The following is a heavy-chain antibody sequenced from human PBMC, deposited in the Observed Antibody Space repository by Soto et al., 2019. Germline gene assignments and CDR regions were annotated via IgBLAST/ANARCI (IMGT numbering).Heavy chain of an antibody. CDR2: ISSRTSRV. Sequence: EVHLVESGGGLVQPGGSLRLSCAASRFTFSDYSMNWVRQAPGKGLEWVSYISSRTSRVYYADSVKGRFTISRDNGKNSLFLQMNSLRDEDTAVYYCARDLGYYDSTGYFDSWGQGTLVTVSS. D-gene: IGHD3-22*01. J-gene: IGHJ4*02. CDR3: ARDLGYYDSTGYFDS. CDR1: RFTFSDYS. V-gene: IGHV3-48*02.